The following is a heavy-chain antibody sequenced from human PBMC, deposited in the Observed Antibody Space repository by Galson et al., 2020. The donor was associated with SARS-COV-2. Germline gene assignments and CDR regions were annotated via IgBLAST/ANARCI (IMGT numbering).Heavy chain of an antibody. CDR3: ARGTQDSRAPGSYY. CDR1: GFTFDDYA. Sequence: GGSLRLSCAASGFTFDDYAMHWVRQAPGKGLAWVSGISWNGGSMAYADSVKGRFTISSDNANNSLYLQMNSLRAEDTAFYFCARGTQDSRAPGSYYWGQGTLVTVSA. J-gene: IGHJ4*02. D-gene: IGHD6-13*01. V-gene: IGHV3-9*01. CDR2: ISWNGGSM.